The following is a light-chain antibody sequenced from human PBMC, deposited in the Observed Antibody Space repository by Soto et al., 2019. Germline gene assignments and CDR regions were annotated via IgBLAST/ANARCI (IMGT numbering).Light chain of an antibody. CDR2: QVS. Sequence: SALTQPPSASGSPGQSVTISCTGTSSDVGGYDYVSWYQQHPGKAPKLMIYQVSKRPSGVPDRFSGSKSGNTASLTVSGLQAEDEADYYCSSYAGDNSGVFGTGTKVTVL. V-gene: IGLV2-8*01. CDR1: SSDVGGYDY. CDR3: SSYAGDNSGV. J-gene: IGLJ1*01.